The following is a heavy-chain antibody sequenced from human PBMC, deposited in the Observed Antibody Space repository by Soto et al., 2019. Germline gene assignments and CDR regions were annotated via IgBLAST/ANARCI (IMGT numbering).Heavy chain of an antibody. Sequence: QVQLQESGPRLVKPSETLSLTCTVSGGSISSYYWSWIRQPPGKGLEWIGYIYYSGSTNYNPSLKSRVTISVDTSKNQFSLKLSSVTAADTAVYYCARAYGGYADYWGQGALVTVSS. D-gene: IGHD5-12*01. V-gene: IGHV4-59*01. CDR3: ARAYGGYADY. CDR2: IYYSGST. J-gene: IGHJ4*02. CDR1: GGSISSYY.